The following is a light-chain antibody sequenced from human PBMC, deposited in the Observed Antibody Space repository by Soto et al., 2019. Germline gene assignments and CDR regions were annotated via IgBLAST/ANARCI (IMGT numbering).Light chain of an antibody. Sequence: EIVLTQSPGTLSLSPGERATLSCRASQSVSSNYLAWYQQKPGQAPRLLIYGASSRATGIPDRFSGSGSGTDFSLTISRPEPEDFAVYYCQQYGSSPLTFGQGTKVEIK. CDR3: QQYGSSPLT. CDR1: QSVSSNY. CDR2: GAS. J-gene: IGKJ1*01. V-gene: IGKV3-20*01.